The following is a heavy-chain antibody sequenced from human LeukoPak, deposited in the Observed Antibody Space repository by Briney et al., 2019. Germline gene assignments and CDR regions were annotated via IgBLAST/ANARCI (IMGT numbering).Heavy chain of an antibody. CDR3: ARHRSKWLQSSFDY. D-gene: IGHD5-24*01. V-gene: IGHV4-59*04. J-gene: IGHJ4*02. CDR1: GGSISSYY. CDR2: IYHSGIT. Sequence: SETLSLTCTVSGGSISSYYWSWIRQPPGKGLEWIGSIYHSGITYYNPSLKSRVTISADTSKNQFSLKLSSVTAADTAVYYCARHRSKWLQSSFDYWGQGTLVTVSS.